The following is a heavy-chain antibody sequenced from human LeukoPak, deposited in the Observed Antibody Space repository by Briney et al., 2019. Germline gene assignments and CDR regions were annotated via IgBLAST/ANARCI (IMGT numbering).Heavy chain of an antibody. J-gene: IGHJ2*01. V-gene: IGHV4-39*07. Sequence: SETLSLTCTVSGGSISSSSYYWGWIRQSPGKGLEWIGSVYYTGNNYFNPSLKSRLIISIDTSKNQFSLKLTSVTAADTAVYYCASHYYGSGSYDPWYFDLWGRGTLVTVSS. CDR2: VYYTGNN. CDR3: ASHYYGSGSYDPWYFDL. CDR1: GGSISSSSYY. D-gene: IGHD3-10*01.